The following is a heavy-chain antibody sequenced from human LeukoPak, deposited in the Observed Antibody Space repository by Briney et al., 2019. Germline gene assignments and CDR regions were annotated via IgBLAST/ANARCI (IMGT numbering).Heavy chain of an antibody. D-gene: IGHD1-14*01. J-gene: IGHJ3*02. CDR3: ARAGPYDAFDI. CDR2: IYSGGST. V-gene: IGHV3-53*04. Sequence: GGSLRLSCAASGFTFSSYAMSWVRQAPGKGLEWVLVIYSGGSTYYADSVKGRFTISRHISKNTLYLQMNSLRAEDTAVYYCARAGPYDAFDIWGQGTMVTVSS. CDR1: GFTFSSYA.